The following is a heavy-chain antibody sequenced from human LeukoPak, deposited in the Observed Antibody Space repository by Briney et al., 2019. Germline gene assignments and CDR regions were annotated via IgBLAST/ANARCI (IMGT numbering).Heavy chain of an antibody. J-gene: IGHJ4*02. V-gene: IGHV4-38-2*02. CDR2: IYYSGST. CDR3: AREAQYSSRPHFDS. CDR1: DYSISNGYY. Sequence: SETLSLTCTVSDYSISNGYYWGWIRQPPGKGLEWIGSIYYSGSTYYNPSLKSRVTISVDTSKNQFSLKLSSVTAADTAVYYCAREAQYSSRPHFDSWGQGTLVTVSS. D-gene: IGHD6-13*01.